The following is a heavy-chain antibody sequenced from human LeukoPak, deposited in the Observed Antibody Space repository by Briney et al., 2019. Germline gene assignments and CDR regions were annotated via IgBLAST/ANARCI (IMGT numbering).Heavy chain of an antibody. CDR2: ISTTSSYT. J-gene: IGHJ5*02. CDR1: GFTFSSYA. V-gene: IGHV3-11*03. Sequence: GGSLRLSCAASGFTFSSYAMSWVRQAPGKGLEWVSYISTTSSYTNYADSVKGRFTISRDNAKNSLYLQMNSLRAEDTAVYYCARRPEAGWFDPWGQGTLVTVSS. D-gene: IGHD6-13*01. CDR3: ARRPEAGWFDP.